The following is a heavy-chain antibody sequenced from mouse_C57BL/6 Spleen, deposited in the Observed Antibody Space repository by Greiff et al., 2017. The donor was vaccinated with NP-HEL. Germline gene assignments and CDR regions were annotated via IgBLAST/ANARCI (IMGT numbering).Heavy chain of an antibody. J-gene: IGHJ2*01. D-gene: IGHD2-12*01. CDR3: ANCYQYYFDY. V-gene: IGHV1-78*01. CDR2: IYPRDGST. Sequence: QVQLKESAAELVKPGASVKISCKVSGYTFTDHPIHWLKQRPEPGLEWIGNIYPRDGSTKYNEKFKGKATLTTDKSSSTAYMQLNSLTSEVSAVYFCANCYQYYFDYWGQGTTLTVSS. CDR1: GYTFTDHP.